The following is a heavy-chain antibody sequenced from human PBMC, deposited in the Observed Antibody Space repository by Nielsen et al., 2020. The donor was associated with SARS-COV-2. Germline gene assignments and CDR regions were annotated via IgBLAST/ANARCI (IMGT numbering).Heavy chain of an antibody. Sequence: SETLSLTCTVSGESLSSGSYSWTWIRQPRGKALEWIAYIYVDGGTNYNPSLKSRVTTSLDTSLNQFSLTMNSVTAADTAVCYCVRAPATIFGVLIRLESWGPGTLVTVSS. J-gene: IGHJ4*02. CDR3: VRAPATIFGVLIRLES. D-gene: IGHD3-3*01. V-gene: IGHV4-30-2*01. CDR1: GESLSSGSYS. CDR2: IYVDGGT.